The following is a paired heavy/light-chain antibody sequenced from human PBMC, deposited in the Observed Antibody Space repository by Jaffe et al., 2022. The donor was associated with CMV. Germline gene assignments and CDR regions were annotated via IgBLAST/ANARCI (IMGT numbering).Light chain of an antibody. V-gene: IGKV3-20*01. J-gene: IGKJ1*01. Sequence: EIVLTQSPGTLSLSPGESATLSCRASQSVSTGSIAWYQQKPGQAPRLLLYGTSSRGTGIPDRFSGSGSGTDFTLTISRVQPEDYAVYHCQQYDGSPPWTFGQGTKVEV. CDR1: QSVSTGS. CDR3: QQYDGSPPWT. CDR2: GTS.
Heavy chain of an antibody. J-gene: IGHJ3*02. CDR1: GFIFSNAW. V-gene: IGHV3-15*01. D-gene: IGHD4-17*01. CDR3: TTDRWDYSDTHDAIDM. CDR2: IKTKAEGTTT. Sequence: EAQLVESGGGLVRPGGSLRLSCAVSGFIFSNAWMSWVRQAPGKGMEWVGRIKTKAEGTTTDYTAPVRGRFTISRDDSKNTLYLQMNSLNTEDTAVYYCTTDRWDYSDTHDAIDMWGPGTTVTVSS.